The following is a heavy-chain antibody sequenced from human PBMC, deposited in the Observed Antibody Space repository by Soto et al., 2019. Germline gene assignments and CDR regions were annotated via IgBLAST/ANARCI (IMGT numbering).Heavy chain of an antibody. CDR3: ARDGIAAAGTHYYYGMDV. V-gene: IGHV4-59*01. D-gene: IGHD6-13*01. CDR2: VYYSGST. Sequence: PSETLSLTCTVSGGSINGYYWSWIRQPPGKGLEWIGYVYYSGSTSYNPSLKSRVTISVDTSKNQFSLKLSSVTAADTAVYYCARDGIAAAGTHYYYGMDVWGQGTTVTVSS. J-gene: IGHJ6*02. CDR1: GGSINGYY.